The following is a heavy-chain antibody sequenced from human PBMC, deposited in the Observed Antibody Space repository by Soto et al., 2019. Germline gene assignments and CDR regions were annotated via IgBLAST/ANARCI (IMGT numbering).Heavy chain of an antibody. Sequence: QLQLQESGPGLVKPSETLSLTCTVSGGSIINNNYYWGWIRQPPGKGLEWIGNIYYSGSTYYNPYLKSRVTISVDTSKNQFSLKLTYVAAADTAVYYGGRGSDFSSGYYRVFDVWGQGTLVTVSS. CDR1: GGSIINNNYY. J-gene: IGHJ4*02. D-gene: IGHD3-3*01. CDR3: GRGSDFSSGYYRVFDV. CDR2: IYYSGST. V-gene: IGHV4-39*01.